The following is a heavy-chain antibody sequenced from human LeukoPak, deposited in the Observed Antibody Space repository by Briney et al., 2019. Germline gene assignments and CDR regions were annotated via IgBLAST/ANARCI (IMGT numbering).Heavy chain of an antibody. Sequence: SETLSLTCTVSGGSISSGSYYWGWIRQPPGKGLEWIGNIYYSGSTYYNPSLKSRVTISIDTSRNQFSLKLTSVTAADTAVYYCARAHYDTLTGSWYFDYWGQGTLVTVSS. CDR1: GGSISSGSYY. CDR2: IYYSGST. J-gene: IGHJ4*02. CDR3: ARAHYDTLTGSWYFDY. D-gene: IGHD3-9*01. V-gene: IGHV4-39*01.